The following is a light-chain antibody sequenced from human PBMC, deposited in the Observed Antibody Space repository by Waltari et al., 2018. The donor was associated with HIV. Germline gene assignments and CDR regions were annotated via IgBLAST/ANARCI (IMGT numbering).Light chain of an antibody. Sequence: DIQMTQSPSSLSVSVGDRVTITCRASQSINTYLNWYQHKPGRAPKLLIYAASTLQTWVPSRFSGSGSGTDFSLTISSLQPEDFATYYCQQSYSTLALTFGGGTRVDMK. J-gene: IGKJ4*01. CDR1: QSINTY. V-gene: IGKV1-39*01. CDR3: QQSYSTLALT. CDR2: AAS.